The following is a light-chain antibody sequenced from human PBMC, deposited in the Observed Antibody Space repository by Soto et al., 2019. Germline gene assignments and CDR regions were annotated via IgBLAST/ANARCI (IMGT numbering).Light chain of an antibody. Sequence: QPVLTQSSSASASLGSSVNLTCTLSSGHSSYIIAWHQQQPGKAPRYLMKLEGSGSYNKGSGVPDRFSGSSSGADRYLIISNLQFEDEADYYCETWDSNIHWVLGGGTKLTVL. CDR3: ETWDSNIHWV. V-gene: IGLV4-60*02. J-gene: IGLJ3*02. CDR1: SGHSSYI. CDR2: LEGSGSY.